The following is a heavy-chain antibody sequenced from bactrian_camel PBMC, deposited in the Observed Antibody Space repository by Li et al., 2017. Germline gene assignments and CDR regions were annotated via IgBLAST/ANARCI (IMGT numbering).Heavy chain of an antibody. Sequence: VQLVESGGGSVHSGGSLRLACQASGNTYSYNCMGWVRQRPDSEREGIAAIYTGGGTTYYADSVKGRFTISQERANNTVYLQMNNLQPEDTAIYYCAADRAIGCRAGGTWFGRSQYFGQGTQVTVSS. CDR1: GNTYSYNC. D-gene: IGHD2*01. V-gene: IGHV3S40*01. CDR2: IYTGGGTT. J-gene: IGHJ4*01.